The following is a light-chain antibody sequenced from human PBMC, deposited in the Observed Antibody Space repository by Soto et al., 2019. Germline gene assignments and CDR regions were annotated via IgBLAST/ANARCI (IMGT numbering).Light chain of an antibody. CDR3: QQYDNIPLT. CDR2: DAS. CDR1: RDISDY. J-gene: IGKJ4*01. V-gene: IGKV1-33*01. Sequence: DFQMTQSPSSLSASVGDRVTITCQASRDISDYLNWYQQKPRAAPKLLIYDASNLQAGVPSRFSGSGSGTEFTFTISSLQPEDVATYYCQQYDNIPLTFGGGTKVDIK.